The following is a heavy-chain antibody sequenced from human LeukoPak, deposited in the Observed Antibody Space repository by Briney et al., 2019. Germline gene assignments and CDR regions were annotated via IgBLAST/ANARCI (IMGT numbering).Heavy chain of an antibody. CDR1: GGSISSGGYY. CDR2: IYYSGST. D-gene: IGHD2-2*01. J-gene: IGHJ4*02. Sequence: PSQTLSLTCTVSGGSISSGGYYWSWIRQHPGKGLEWIGYIYYSGSTYYNPSLKNRVSISVDTSKNQFSLKLSSVTAADTAVYYCARDLGYCSSTSCRYFDNWGQGTLVTVSS. V-gene: IGHV4-31*03. CDR3: ARDLGYCSSTSCRYFDN.